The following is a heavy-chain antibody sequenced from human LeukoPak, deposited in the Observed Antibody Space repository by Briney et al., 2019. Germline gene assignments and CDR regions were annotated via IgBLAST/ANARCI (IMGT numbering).Heavy chain of an antibody. D-gene: IGHD3-22*01. CDR1: GGSISSYY. J-gene: IGHJ6*03. CDR2: IYYSGST. CDR3: ARVRDSSGYDYYYYMDV. Sequence: SETLSLTCTVSGGSISSYYWSWIRQPPGKGLEWIGYIYYSGSTNYNPSLKSRVTISVDTSKNQFSLKLSSVTAVDTAVYYCARVRDSSGYDYYYYMDVWGKGTTVTVSS. V-gene: IGHV4-59*01.